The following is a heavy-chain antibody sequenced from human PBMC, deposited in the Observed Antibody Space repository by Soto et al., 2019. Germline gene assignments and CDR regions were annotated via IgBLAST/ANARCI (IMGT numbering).Heavy chain of an antibody. D-gene: IGHD3-22*01. V-gene: IGHV4-30-4*01. Sequence: SETLSLTCTVSGGSISSDDYYWSWIRQAPGRGLEWIGYIHSSGSIYYNPSLKSRATMSIDTAGNQFSLKVSSVTVADTAVYYCARDLDGLHDDTSGPFPRPGWGQGTLVTVSA. CDR1: GGSISSDDYY. CDR3: ARDLDGLHDDTSGPFPRPG. CDR2: IHSSGSI. J-gene: IGHJ1*01.